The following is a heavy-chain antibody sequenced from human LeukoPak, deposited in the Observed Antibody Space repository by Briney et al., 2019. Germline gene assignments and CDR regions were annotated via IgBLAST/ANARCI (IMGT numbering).Heavy chain of an antibody. CDR1: GYTFTAYY. CDR3: ARVAGGYPY. D-gene: IGHD2-15*01. Sequence: SVNGSCKASGYTFTAYYMNWVRQAPGQGLEWMGWISTNSAGTNYARKFQGRVTMTRDTSISTAYMELSRLTSDDTAVYYCARVAGGYPYWGQGTLVSVSP. J-gene: IGHJ4*02. CDR2: ISTNSAGT. V-gene: IGHV1-2*02.